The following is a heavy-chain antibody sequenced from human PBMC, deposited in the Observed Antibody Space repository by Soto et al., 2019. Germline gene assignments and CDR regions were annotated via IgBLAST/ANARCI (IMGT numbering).Heavy chain of an antibody. CDR1: GFTFSRYA. CDR2: ISYDGGNK. CDR3: VRYYCISTSCYYSYYYYGMDV. V-gene: IGHV3-30-3*01. D-gene: IGHD2-2*01. Sequence: PGGSLRLSCTASGFTFSRYAMHWVRPAPGKGLEWVAVISYDGGNKYYADSVKGRFTISRDNSKNKLYLQMTSLRAEDTAVYYCVRYYCISTSCYYSYYYYGMDVWGQGTTVTVPS. J-gene: IGHJ6*02.